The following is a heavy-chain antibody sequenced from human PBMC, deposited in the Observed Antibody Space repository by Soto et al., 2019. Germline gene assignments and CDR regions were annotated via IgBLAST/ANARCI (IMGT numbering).Heavy chain of an antibody. CDR1: GYTFTSYG. CDR2: SSTSIIDT. V-gene: IGHV1-18*01. CDR3: ARDWRCSGGTCSDTFDI. D-gene: IGHD2-15*01. J-gene: IGHJ3*02. Sequence: GASVKVSCKASGYTFTSYGISGVRQAPGQGLEWMGWSSTSIIDTRFAQKFQGRVTMTTDTSTSTAYMELRSLGSDDTAVYYCARDWRCSGGTCSDTFDIWGQGTMVTVSS.